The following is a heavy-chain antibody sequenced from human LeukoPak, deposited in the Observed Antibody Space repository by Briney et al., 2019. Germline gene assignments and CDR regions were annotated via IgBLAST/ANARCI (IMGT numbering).Heavy chain of an antibody. CDR3: ARHVTISGPYDASDI. CDR1: GDSISSYY. V-gene: IGHV4-59*08. CDR2: IYYSGGT. J-gene: IGHJ3*02. D-gene: IGHD5-24*01. Sequence: KPSETLSLTCTVSGDSISSYYWSWIRQPPGKGLEWIGYIYYSGGTDYNPSLKSRVTISVDTSKIQFSLKLRSVTAADTAVYYCARHVTISGPYDASDIWGQGTMVTVSP.